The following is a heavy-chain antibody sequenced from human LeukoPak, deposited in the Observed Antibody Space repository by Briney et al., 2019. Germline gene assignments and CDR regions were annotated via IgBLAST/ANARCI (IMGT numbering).Heavy chain of an antibody. D-gene: IGHD2-2*02. V-gene: IGHV3-48*04. CDR3: ARGGLGYCSSTSCYRYFQH. J-gene: IGHJ1*01. CDR1: GFTFSSYS. Sequence: GGSLRLSCAVSGFTFSSYSMNWVRQAPGKGLEWVSYISSSSSTIYYADSVKGRFTISRDNTKNSLYLQMNSLRAEDTAVYYCARGGLGYCSSTSCYRYFQHWGQGTLVTVSS. CDR2: ISSSSSTI.